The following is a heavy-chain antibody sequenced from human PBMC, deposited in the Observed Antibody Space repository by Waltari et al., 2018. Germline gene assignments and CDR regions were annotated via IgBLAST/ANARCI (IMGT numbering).Heavy chain of an antibody. CDR1: GYTFTGYY. D-gene: IGHD3-16*02. Sequence: QVQLVQSGAEVKKPGASVKVSCKASGYTFTGYYMHWVRQAPGQGLEWMGRINPNSGGTNYAQKFQGRVTMTRDTSISTAYMELSRLRSDETAVYYCAGDPPAYDYVWGSYPGHFDYWGQGTLVTVSS. J-gene: IGHJ4*02. CDR3: AGDPPAYDYVWGSYPGHFDY. CDR2: INPNSGGT. V-gene: IGHV1-2*06.